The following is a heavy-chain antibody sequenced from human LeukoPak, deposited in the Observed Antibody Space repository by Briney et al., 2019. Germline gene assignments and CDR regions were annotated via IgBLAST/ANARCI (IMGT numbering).Heavy chain of an antibody. V-gene: IGHV3-23*01. J-gene: IGHJ4*02. CDR2: ITASARTT. Sequence: GGSLRLSCEASGFNFRDYGMNWVRQAPGEGLEWVSGITASARTTYYADSVKGRFTIYSDNSKNTLSLQMSSLRAEDTAVYYCAKDLDGSGMYGGTDSWGQGTPVTVSS. CDR3: AKDLDGSGMYGGTDS. D-gene: IGHD6-19*01. CDR1: GFNFRDYG.